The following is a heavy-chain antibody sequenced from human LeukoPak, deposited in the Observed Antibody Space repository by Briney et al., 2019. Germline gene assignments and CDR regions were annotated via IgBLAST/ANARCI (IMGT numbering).Heavy chain of an antibody. V-gene: IGHV1-18*01. J-gene: IGHJ6*03. D-gene: IGHD1-26*01. CDR1: GYTFTSYG. Sequence: GASVKVSCKASGYTFTSYGISWVRQAPGQGLEWMGWISAYNGNTNYAQKLQGRVTMTTDTSTSTAYMELRSLRSDDTAVYYCARDRWELLSADYYYYYMDVWGKGTTVTVSS. CDR2: ISAYNGNT. CDR3: ARDRWELLSADYYYYYMDV.